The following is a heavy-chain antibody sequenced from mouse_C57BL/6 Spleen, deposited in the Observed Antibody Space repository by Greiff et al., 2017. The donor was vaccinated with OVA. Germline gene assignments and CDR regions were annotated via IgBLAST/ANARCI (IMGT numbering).Heavy chain of an antibody. CDR1: GFTFTDYY. Sequence: EVQRVESGGGLVQPGGSLILSCAASGFTFTDYYMSWVRQPPGKALEWLGFIRNKANGYTTEYSASVKGRFTISRDNSQSILYLQMNALRAEDSATYYCASRGDYDGYAMDYWGQGTSVTVSS. V-gene: IGHV7-3*01. J-gene: IGHJ4*01. CDR2: IRNKANGYTT. CDR3: ASRGDYDGYAMDY. D-gene: IGHD2-4*01.